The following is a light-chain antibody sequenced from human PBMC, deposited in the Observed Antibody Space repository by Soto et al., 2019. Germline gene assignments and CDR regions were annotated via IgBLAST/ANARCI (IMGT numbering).Light chain of an antibody. CDR2: DAS. Sequence: IQMTLSPSSVSASDGDRVTITCRASQSVRSWLAWYQQKPGTAPKLLIFDASRLESGVPSRFSGSGSGTDFALTITSLQAEDFATYYCQQLRMYPSTFGG. CDR3: QQLRMYPST. J-gene: IGKJ4*01. V-gene: IGKV1-5*01. CDR1: QSVRSW.